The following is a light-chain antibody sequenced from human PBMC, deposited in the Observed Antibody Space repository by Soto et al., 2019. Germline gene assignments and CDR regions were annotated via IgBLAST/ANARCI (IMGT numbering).Light chain of an antibody. CDR3: MQSLQTPLT. Sequence: DIVMTQSPLSLPVTPGEPASISCRSSQSLLNSNGYNCLEWYLQKPGQSPQLLIFLGSNRASGVPDRCSGSASRTDFTLKISRVEAKDVGVYFCMQSLQTPLTFGQRTKVEIK. CDR2: LGS. CDR1: QSLLNSNGYNC. J-gene: IGKJ1*01. V-gene: IGKV2-28*01.